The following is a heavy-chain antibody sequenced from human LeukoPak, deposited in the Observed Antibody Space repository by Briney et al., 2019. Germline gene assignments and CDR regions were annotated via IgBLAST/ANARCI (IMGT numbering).Heavy chain of an antibody. Sequence: GGSQRLSCAASGFTFSSYAMSWVRQAPGKGLEWVSAISGSGGSTYYADSVKGRFTISRDNSKSTLFLQMNSLRAEDTAVYYCAKSSYYDSSGYYREYYFDYWGQGTLVTVSS. CDR3: AKSSYYDSSGYYREYYFDY. D-gene: IGHD3-22*01. V-gene: IGHV3-23*01. CDR1: GFTFSSYA. J-gene: IGHJ4*02. CDR2: ISGSGGST.